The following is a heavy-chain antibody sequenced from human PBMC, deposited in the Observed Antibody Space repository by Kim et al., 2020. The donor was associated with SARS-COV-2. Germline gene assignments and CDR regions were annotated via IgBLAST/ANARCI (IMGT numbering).Heavy chain of an antibody. CDR2: IYYSGST. CDR3: ATQMGPDEYDILTGYYKAY. J-gene: IGHJ4*02. V-gene: IGHV4-39*01. Sequence: SETLSLTCTVSGGSISSSSYYWGWIRQPPGKGLEWIGSIYYSGSTYYNPSLKSRVTISVDTSKNQFSLKLSSVTAADTAVYYCATQMGPDEYDILTGYYKAYWGQGTLVTVSS. D-gene: IGHD3-9*01. CDR1: GGSISSSSYY.